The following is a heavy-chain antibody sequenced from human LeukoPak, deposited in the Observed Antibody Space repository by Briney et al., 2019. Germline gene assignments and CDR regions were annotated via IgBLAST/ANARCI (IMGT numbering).Heavy chain of an antibody. D-gene: IGHD3-3*01. CDR1: GGSITSGDYY. J-gene: IGHJ4*02. Sequence: SQTLSLTYTVSGGSITSGDYYWSWIRQPPGKGLEWFGYIYYSGSTYYKPSLKSRVTISVDTSKNQFSLKLSSVTAADTAVYYCARVSPYYDFWSGYGDYWGQGTLVTVSS. CDR3: ARVSPYYDFWSGYGDY. V-gene: IGHV4-30-4*08. CDR2: IYYSGST.